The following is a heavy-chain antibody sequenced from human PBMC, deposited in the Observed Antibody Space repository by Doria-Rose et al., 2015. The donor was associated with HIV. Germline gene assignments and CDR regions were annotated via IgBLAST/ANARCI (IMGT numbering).Heavy chain of an antibody. CDR3: ARIKSSRWYHKYYFDF. Sequence: SGPVLVKPTETLTLTCTVSGVSLSSPGMGVSWIRRPPGKALEWLANSFSDDERSYKTSLKSRPTISRGTSKSQVFLTRTDMDPVDTATYYCARIKSSRWYHKYYFDFWGQRTLVIVSA. V-gene: IGHV2-26*01. J-gene: IGHJ4*02. D-gene: IGHD6-13*01. CDR2: SFSDDER. CDR1: GVSLSSPGMG.